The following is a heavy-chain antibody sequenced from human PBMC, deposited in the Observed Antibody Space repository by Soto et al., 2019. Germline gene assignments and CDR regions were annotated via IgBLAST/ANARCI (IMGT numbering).Heavy chain of an antibody. CDR2: IWYDGSNK. CDR1: GFTFSSYG. Sequence: GGSLRLSCAASGFTFSSYGMHWVRQAPGKGLEWVAVIWYDGSNKYYADSVKGRFTISRDNSKNTLYLQMNSLRAEDTAVYYCARDGIPPDFWSGYFDYWGQGTLVTVSS. V-gene: IGHV3-33*01. CDR3: ARDGIPPDFWSGYFDY. D-gene: IGHD3-3*01. J-gene: IGHJ4*02.